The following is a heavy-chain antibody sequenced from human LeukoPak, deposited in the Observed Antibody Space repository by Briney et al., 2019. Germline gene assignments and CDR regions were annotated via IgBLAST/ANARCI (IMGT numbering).Heavy chain of an antibody. D-gene: IGHD1-26*01. CDR1: GYTFTGYY. V-gene: IGHV1-18*04. Sequence: ASVKVSCKASGYTFTGYYLHWVRQAPGQGLEWMGWISAYNGNTNYAQKLQGRVTMTTDTSTSTAYMELRSLRSNDTAVYYCARERKIGTRPSDAFDIWGQGTMVTVSS. CDR3: ARERKIGTRPSDAFDI. CDR2: ISAYNGNT. J-gene: IGHJ3*02.